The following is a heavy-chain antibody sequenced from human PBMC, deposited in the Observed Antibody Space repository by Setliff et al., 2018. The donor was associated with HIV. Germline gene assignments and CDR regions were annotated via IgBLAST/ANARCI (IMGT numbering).Heavy chain of an antibody. J-gene: IGHJ4*02. CDR2: MNTDGSST. CDR3: AHSWDFDH. Sequence: GGSLRLSCAASGFTFSSYWMHWVRQAPGKGLVWVFGMNTDGSSTRYADSVKGRFTISRDNSKNTLYLQMNSLRAEDTAIYYCAHSWDFDHWGQGTLVTVSS. V-gene: IGHV3-74*01. D-gene: IGHD6-13*01. CDR1: GFTFSSYW.